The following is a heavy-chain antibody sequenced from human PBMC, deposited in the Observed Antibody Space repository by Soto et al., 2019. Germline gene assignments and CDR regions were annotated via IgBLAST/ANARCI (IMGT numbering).Heavy chain of an antibody. Sequence: EVQLLESGGKLVQPGGSLTLSCAASGFTFSTYAMAWVRQAPGKGLEWVSGVSASGLNTDYADPLKGRFYISRDNSKNTVSLHMNSLRAEDTALYYCANDRPRRTSGYFFEYWGQGTPVTVSS. V-gene: IGHV3-23*01. CDR2: VSASGLNT. CDR1: GFTFSTYA. J-gene: IGHJ4*02. D-gene: IGHD1-1*01. CDR3: ANDRPRRTSGYFFEY.